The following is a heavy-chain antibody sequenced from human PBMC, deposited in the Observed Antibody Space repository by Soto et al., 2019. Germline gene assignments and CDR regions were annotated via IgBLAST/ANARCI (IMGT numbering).Heavy chain of an antibody. V-gene: IGHV3-30-3*01. Sequence: GGSLRLSGDDSGFNFSSYDMLWVRQSSGKELERVAGISYDGSNKYHAESVKGRLTISRDNSKNRMYLQMNNLRSEDSAVYYLASGSGPTASTLNCWDQGSL. D-gene: IGHD5-18*01. J-gene: IGHJ4*02. CDR3: ASGSGPTASTLNC. CDR2: ISYDGSNK. CDR1: GFNFSSYD.